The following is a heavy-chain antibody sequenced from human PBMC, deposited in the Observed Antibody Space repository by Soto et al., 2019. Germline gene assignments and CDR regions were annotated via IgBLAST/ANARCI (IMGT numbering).Heavy chain of an antibody. D-gene: IGHD3-22*01. CDR1: GFTVSNNY. V-gene: IGHV3-21*01. Sequence: GGSLRLSCAASGFTVSNNYMSWVRQAPGKGLEWVSSISSSSSYIYYADSVKGRFTISRDNAKNSLYLQMNSLRAEDTAVYYCARYDSSGYYWPYYYYGMDVWGQGTTVTVSS. CDR2: ISSSSSYI. CDR3: ARYDSSGYYWPYYYYGMDV. J-gene: IGHJ6*02.